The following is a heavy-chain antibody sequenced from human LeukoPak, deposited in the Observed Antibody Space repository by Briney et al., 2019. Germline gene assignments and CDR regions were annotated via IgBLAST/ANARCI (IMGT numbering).Heavy chain of an antibody. CDR1: GFTVSSNY. J-gene: IGHJ4*02. CDR3: AKLDSSGKYPDY. D-gene: IGHD3-10*01. Sequence: GGSLRLSCAASGFTVSSNYMSWVRQAPGRGLEWVSAISSGGSTYYADSVKGRFTISRDNSKNTLYLQMNSLRAEDTAVYYCAKLDSSGKYPDYWGQGTLVTVSS. V-gene: IGHV3-53*01. CDR2: ISSGGST.